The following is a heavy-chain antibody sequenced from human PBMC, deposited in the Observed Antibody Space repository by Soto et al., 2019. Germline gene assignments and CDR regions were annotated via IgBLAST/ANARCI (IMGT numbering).Heavy chain of an antibody. CDR3: ARDIAFASWYFDL. D-gene: IGHD3-10*01. CDR1: GFPFSNYG. J-gene: IGHJ2*01. Sequence: GGSLRLSCAASGFPFSNYGMHWVRQAPGKGLEWMAVISFDGHDQDYADSVKGRFTISRDNAKSSLYLQMNSLRAEDTAVYYCARDIAFASWYFDLWGRGTLVTVSS. CDR2: ISFDGHDQ. V-gene: IGHV3-30*03.